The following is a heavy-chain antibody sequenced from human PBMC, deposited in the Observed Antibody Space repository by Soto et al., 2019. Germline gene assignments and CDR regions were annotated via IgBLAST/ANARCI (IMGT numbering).Heavy chain of an antibody. CDR3: ARGSADDIVVVPADYYGMDV. CDR1: GFTFSSYS. CDR2: ISSSSSYI. J-gene: IGHJ6*02. Sequence: EVQLVESGGGLVKPGGSLRLSCAASGFTFSSYSMNWVRQAPGKGLEWVSSISSSSSYIYYADSVKGRFTISRDNAKNSLYRQMNSLRAEDTAVYYCARGSADDIVVVPADYYGMDVWGQGTTVTVSS. V-gene: IGHV3-21*01. D-gene: IGHD2-2*01.